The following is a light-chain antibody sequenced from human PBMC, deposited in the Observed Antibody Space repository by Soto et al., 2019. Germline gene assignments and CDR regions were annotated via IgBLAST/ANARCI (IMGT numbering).Light chain of an antibody. CDR3: AAWDDSLNGVV. CDR2: TNK. Sequence: QSVLTQPPSASGTPGQRVTISCSGSSSNIGSNPVDWYQQFPGTAPKVLIYTNKQRPSGVPDRFSGSKSGTSASLAISGLQSEDEADYYCAAWDDSLNGVVFGGGTKLTVL. V-gene: IGLV1-44*01. J-gene: IGLJ2*01. CDR1: SSNIGSNP.